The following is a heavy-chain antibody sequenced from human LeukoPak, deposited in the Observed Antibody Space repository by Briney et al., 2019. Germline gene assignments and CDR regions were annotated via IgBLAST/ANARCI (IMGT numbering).Heavy chain of an antibody. V-gene: IGHV4-4*02. J-gene: IGHJ5*02. D-gene: IGHD2-2*01. CDR2: IYHSGTT. CDR3: ARAAVVPAAMGFDP. Sequence: PSGTLSLTCAVSGESISSSNWWSWVRQRPGKGLEWIGEIYHSGTTNYNPSLKSRVTISVDTSKNQFSLKLSSVTAADTAVYYCARAAVVPAAMGFDPWGQGTLVTVSS. CDR1: GESISSSNW.